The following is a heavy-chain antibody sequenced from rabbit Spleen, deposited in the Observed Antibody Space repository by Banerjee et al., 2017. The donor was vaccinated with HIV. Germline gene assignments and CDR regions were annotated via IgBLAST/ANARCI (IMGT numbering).Heavy chain of an antibody. J-gene: IGHJ4*01. CDR2: IYAGSSGST. CDR3: VREVAAKFNL. CDR1: GFSFSSSYY. D-gene: IGHD4-1*01. V-gene: IGHV1S45*01. Sequence: QEQLEESGGDLVKPGASLTLTCTASGFSFSSSYYMCWVRQAPGKGPEWIACIYAGSSGSTYYASWAKGRFTISKTSSTTVTLQMTSLTAADTATYFCVREVAAKFNLWGPGTLVTVS.